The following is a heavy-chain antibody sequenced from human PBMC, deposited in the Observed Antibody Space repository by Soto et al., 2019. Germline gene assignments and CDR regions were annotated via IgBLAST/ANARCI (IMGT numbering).Heavy chain of an antibody. CDR1: GFSLSTSGVG. CDR3: AHRVVGPGPITRAFDF. Sequence: QITLKESGPTLVQPTQTLTLTCTFSGFSLSTSGVGVGWIRQPPGKALEWLALIYWDGDKRYTPSLKSRPFISKDTSKNQVVLTMTKVDPEDTATYYCAHRVVGPGPITRAFDFWGQGTMVTVSS. J-gene: IGHJ3*01. CDR2: IYWDGDK. V-gene: IGHV2-5*02. D-gene: IGHD2-15*01.